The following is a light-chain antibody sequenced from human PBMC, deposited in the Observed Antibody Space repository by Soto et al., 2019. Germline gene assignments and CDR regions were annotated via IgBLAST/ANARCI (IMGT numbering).Light chain of an antibody. Sequence: QAVVTQEPSLTVSPGGTVTRTCASSTGAVTSGYYPNWFQLKPGQAPRALIYSTSNKYAWTPARFSGFLLGGKAALTLSGVQPEDEAEYFCLLYYGGVYVFGTGTKVTVL. CDR2: STS. V-gene: IGLV7-43*01. J-gene: IGLJ1*01. CDR1: TGAVTSGYY. CDR3: LLYYGGVYV.